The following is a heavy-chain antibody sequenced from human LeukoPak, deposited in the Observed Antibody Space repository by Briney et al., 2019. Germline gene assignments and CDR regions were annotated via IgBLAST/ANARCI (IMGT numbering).Heavy chain of an antibody. J-gene: IGHJ5*02. V-gene: IGHV4-34*01. D-gene: IGHD3-22*01. CDR1: GGSFSGYY. Sequence: SETLSLTCAVYGGSFSGYYWSWIRQHPGKGLEWIGEINHSGSTNYNPSLKSRVTISVDTSKNQFSLKLSSVTAADTAVYYCVGEYYYDSSGYLPPPAWGQGTLVTVSS. CDR2: INHSGST. CDR3: VGEYYYDSSGYLPPPA.